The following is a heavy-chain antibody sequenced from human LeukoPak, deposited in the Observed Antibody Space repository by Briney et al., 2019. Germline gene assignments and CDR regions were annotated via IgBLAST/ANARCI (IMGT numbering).Heavy chain of an antibody. J-gene: IGHJ5*02. Sequence: SVKVSCKASGGTFSSYTISWVRQAPGQGLEGMGRIIPILGIANYAQKFQGRVTITADKSTSTAYMELSSLRSEDTAVYYCASGDNTRFDPWGQGTLVTVSS. CDR3: ASGDNTRFDP. CDR2: IIPILGIA. D-gene: IGHD7-27*01. V-gene: IGHV1-69*02. CDR1: GGTFSSYT.